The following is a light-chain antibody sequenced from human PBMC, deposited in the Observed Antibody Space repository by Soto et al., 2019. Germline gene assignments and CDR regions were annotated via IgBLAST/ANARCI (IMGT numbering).Light chain of an antibody. CDR1: SSNIGSNT. CDR3: AAWEDSLNGRAYV. Sequence: QSVLTQPPSASGTPGQRVTISCSGSSSNIGSNTVNWYQQLPGTAPKLLIYSNNQRPSGVPDRFSGSKSGTSASLAISGLQSEDEADYYCAAWEDSLNGRAYVFGTGTKLTVL. CDR2: SNN. V-gene: IGLV1-44*01. J-gene: IGLJ1*01.